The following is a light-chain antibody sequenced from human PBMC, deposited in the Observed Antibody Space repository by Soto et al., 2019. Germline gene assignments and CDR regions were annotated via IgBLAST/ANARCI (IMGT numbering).Light chain of an antibody. J-gene: IGLJ1*01. CDR1: NIGSKS. CDR3: QVWDSSSDHV. V-gene: IGLV3-21*04. CDR2: YDS. Sequence: SYELTQPPSVSVAPGKTARITCGGNNIGSKSVNWYQQKPGQAPVLVIYYDSDRPSGIPERFSGSNSGNTATLTISRVEAGDEADYYCQVWDSSSDHVFGTGTKLTVL.